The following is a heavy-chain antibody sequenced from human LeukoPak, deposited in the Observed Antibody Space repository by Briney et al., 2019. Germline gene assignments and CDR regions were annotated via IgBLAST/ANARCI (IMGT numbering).Heavy chain of an antibody. CDR2: ISSNGGST. D-gene: IGHD2-2*02. J-gene: IGHJ4*02. CDR3: ARVREYCSSTSCYRYYFDY. Sequence: PGGSLRLSCAASGFNFSSYAMHWVRQAPGKGLEYVSAISSNGGSTYYANSVKGRFTISRDNAKNTLYLQMGSLRADDMAVYYCARVREYCSSTSCYRYYFDYWGQGTLVTVSS. V-gene: IGHV3-64*01. CDR1: GFNFSSYA.